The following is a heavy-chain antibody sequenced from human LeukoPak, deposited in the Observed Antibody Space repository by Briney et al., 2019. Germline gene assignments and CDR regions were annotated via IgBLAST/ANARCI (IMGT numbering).Heavy chain of an antibody. Sequence: GGSLRLSCAASGFTFDEYSMHWVRQAPGKGLEWVSLISGDGGSTYYADSVKGRFTIPRDNSKKSLYLQMNSLKAEDTAVYYCAAQGVFSHGGYWGQGTLVTVSS. D-gene: IGHD3-16*01. V-gene: IGHV3-43*02. CDR2: ISGDGGST. CDR3: AAQGVFSHGGY. CDR1: GFTFDEYS. J-gene: IGHJ4*02.